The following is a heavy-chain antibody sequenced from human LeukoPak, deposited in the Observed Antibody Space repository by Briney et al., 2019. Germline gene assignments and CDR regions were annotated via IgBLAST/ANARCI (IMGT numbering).Heavy chain of an antibody. CDR2: IKQDGSAI. D-gene: IGHD6-13*01. CDR3: ARCGVGVAAAAANC. V-gene: IGHV3-7*01. Sequence: GGSLRLSCAVSGFTFSDYYMSWVRQAPGKGLEWVANIKQDGSAIYYVDSVKGRFTISRDNAKNSLYLQMNSLRAEDTAVYYCARCGVGVAAAAANCWGQGTLLTVSS. J-gene: IGHJ4*02. CDR1: GFTFSDYY.